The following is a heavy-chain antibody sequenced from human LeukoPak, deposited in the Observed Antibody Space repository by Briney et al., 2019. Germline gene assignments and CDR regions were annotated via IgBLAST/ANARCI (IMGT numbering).Heavy chain of an antibody. Sequence: GGSLRLSCAASGFTFNTYAMGWVRQAPGKGLEWVSVISGGGTSTYYADSAKGRFTISRDSSKNTLYLQMNSLRAEDTAIYYCAKERGSNWGTFDYWGQGALVTVSS. J-gene: IGHJ4*02. D-gene: IGHD7-27*01. CDR2: ISGGGTST. V-gene: IGHV3-23*01. CDR1: GFTFNTYA. CDR3: AKERGSNWGTFDY.